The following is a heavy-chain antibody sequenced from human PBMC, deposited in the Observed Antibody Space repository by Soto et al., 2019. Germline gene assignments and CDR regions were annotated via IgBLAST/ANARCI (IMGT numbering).Heavy chain of an antibody. J-gene: IGHJ6*02. CDR2: ISSSSSYT. CDR3: ARGPRADYGMDV. Sequence: QVQLVESGGGLVKPGGSLRLSCAASGFTFSDYYMSWIRQAPGKGLEWVSYISSSSSYTNYADSVKGRFTISRDNAKNSLYLQMTSLRAEDTAVYYCARGPRADYGMDVWSQGTTVTVSS. V-gene: IGHV3-11*06. CDR1: GFTFSDYY.